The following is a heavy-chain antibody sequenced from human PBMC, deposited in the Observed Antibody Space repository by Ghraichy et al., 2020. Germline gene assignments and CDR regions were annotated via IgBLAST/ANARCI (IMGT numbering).Heavy chain of an antibody. CDR2: INSDGSMT. V-gene: IGHV3-74*01. CDR3: AKEGNWNLDN. Sequence: GGSLRLSCAASGSTFSPYWMHWVRQAPGKGLVWVSRINSDGSMTHYADSVKGRVTISRDNAKKTLYLQMNSLRADDTAIYYCAKEGNWNLDNWGQGTLVTVPS. D-gene: IGHD1-1*01. CDR1: GSTFSPYW. J-gene: IGHJ4*02.